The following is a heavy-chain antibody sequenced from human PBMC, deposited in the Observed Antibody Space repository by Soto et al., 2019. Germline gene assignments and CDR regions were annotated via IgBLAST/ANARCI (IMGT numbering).Heavy chain of an antibody. D-gene: IGHD6-13*01. CDR2: IYPGDSDT. V-gene: IGHV5-51*01. CDR3: ARIKSLGAAGYYYYYYGMDV. CDR1: GYSFTSYW. J-gene: IGHJ6*02. Sequence: PGESLKISCKGSGYSFTSYWIGWVRQMPGKGLEWMGIIYPGDSDTRYSPSFQGQVTISADKSISTAYLQWSSLKASDTAMYYRARIKSLGAAGYYYYYYGMDVWGQGTTVTVSS.